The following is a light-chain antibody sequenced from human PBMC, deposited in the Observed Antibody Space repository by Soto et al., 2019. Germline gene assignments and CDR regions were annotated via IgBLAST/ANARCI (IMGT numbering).Light chain of an antibody. V-gene: IGKV1-6*01. CDR3: QQYHIYPIT. J-gene: IGKJ5*01. Sequence: AIPMTQSPSSLSASVGDRVTITCRASQGIRNDLDWFQQKPGKAPKLLIYAASNLQSGVPARFSGSGSGTDFTLTISSLQPEDFATYYCQQYHIYPITFGQGTRLEI. CDR2: AAS. CDR1: QGIRND.